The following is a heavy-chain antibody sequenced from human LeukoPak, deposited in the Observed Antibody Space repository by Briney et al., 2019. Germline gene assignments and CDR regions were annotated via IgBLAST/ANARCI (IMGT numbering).Heavy chain of an antibody. V-gene: IGHV4-31*03. CDR3: ARDRPTHTDS. J-gene: IGHJ4*02. CDR2: IYHSGST. CDR1: GGSITSGVSY. Sequence: SQTLSLTCTVSGGSITSGVSYWSWIRQHPGTGLEWIGYIYHSGSTHYNPSLKGRVTMSVDTSKNQFSLYLTSVTAADTAVYYCARDRPTHTDSWGQGTLVIVSS.